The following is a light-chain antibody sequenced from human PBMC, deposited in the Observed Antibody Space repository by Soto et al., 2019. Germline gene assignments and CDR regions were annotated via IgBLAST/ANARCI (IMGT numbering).Light chain of an antibody. CDR1: QSVDRSY. J-gene: IGKJ2*01. V-gene: IGKV3-20*01. CDR2: GSS. CDR3: QQFGGSPPYT. Sequence: EIVLTQSPGTLSLSPGERATLSCRASQSVDRSYLAWYQQKPGQAPRLLIYGSSSRATGIPDRFSGSGSGTDFTLTISRLEPEDFVVYYCQQFGGSPPYTFGQGTKLEIK.